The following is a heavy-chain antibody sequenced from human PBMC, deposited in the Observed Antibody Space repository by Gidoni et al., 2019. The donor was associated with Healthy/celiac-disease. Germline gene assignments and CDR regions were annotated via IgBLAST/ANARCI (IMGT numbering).Heavy chain of an antibody. V-gene: IGHV1-46*01. CDR1: GYTFTSYY. J-gene: IGHJ6*03. CDR3: ARAVFVGCMDV. CDR2: INPSGGST. D-gene: IGHD1-20*01. Sequence: QVQLVQSGAEAKKPGASVKVSCKASGYTFTSYYMHWVRQAPGQGLEWLGIINPSGGSTSYAQKFQGRVTMTRDTSTSTVYMELSILRSEDTAVYYCARAVFVGCMDVWGKGTTVTVSS.